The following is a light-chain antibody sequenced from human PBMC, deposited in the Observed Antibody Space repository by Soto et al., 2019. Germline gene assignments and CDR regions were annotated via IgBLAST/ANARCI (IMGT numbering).Light chain of an antibody. CDR2: KAS. CDR3: QQYNSYWT. CDR1: QNINTW. V-gene: IGKV1-5*03. Sequence: DSQMTHSPSTLSASVGYRVTITCLASQNINTWLAWYQQKPGKAPNLLIYKASTLESGVPSRFNGSGSGTEFTLTISSLQPADFATYYCQQYNSYWTFGPGTKVDIK. J-gene: IGKJ1*01.